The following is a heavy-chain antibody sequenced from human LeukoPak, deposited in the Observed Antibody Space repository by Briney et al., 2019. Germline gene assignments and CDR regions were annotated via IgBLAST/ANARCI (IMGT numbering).Heavy chain of an antibody. CDR2: ISSSSSYI. CDR3: AKDRHNNYVTGSSSMIDY. J-gene: IGHJ4*02. D-gene: IGHD3-10*01. V-gene: IGHV3-21*04. Sequence: GGSLRLSCAASGFTFSSNSMNWVRQAPGKGLEWVSSISSSSSYIYYADSVKGRFTISRDNSKNTLHLQMNSLRAEDTALYYCAKDRHNNYVTGSSSMIDYWGQGTLVTVSS. CDR1: GFTFSSNS.